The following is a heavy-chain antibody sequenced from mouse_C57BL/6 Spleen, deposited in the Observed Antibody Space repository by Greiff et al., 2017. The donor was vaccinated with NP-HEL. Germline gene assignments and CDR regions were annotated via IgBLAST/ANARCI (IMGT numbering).Heavy chain of an antibody. CDR3: ARYYGSSYGYYFDY. Sequence: QVQLQQPGAELVKPGASVKMSCKASGYTFTSYWITWVKQRPGQGLEWIGDIYPGSGSPNYNEKFKSKATLTVDTSSSTAYMQLSSLTSEDSAVYYCARYYGSSYGYYFDYWGQGTTLTVSS. D-gene: IGHD1-1*01. CDR2: IYPGSGSP. CDR1: GYTFTSYW. J-gene: IGHJ2*01. V-gene: IGHV1-55*01.